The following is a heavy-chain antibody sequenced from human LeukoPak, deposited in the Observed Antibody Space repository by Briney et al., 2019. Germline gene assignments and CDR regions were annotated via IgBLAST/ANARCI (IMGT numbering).Heavy chain of an antibody. CDR3: ARGANYSFAY. V-gene: IGHV6-1*01. Sequence: SQTLSLTCAISGDSVSSDSAAWNWTRQSPSRGLEWLGSTYHRSNVHKDYGVAVISRISVSPDTPKNQFSLQPNSVTPEDPAVYYCARGANYSFAYWGQGTLVTVSS. D-gene: IGHD4/OR15-4a*01. CDR1: GDSVSSDSAA. J-gene: IGHJ4*02. CDR2: TYHRSNVHK.